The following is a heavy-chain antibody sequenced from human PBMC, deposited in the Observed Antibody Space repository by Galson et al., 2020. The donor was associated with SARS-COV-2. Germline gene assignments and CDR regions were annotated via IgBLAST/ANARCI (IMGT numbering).Heavy chain of an antibody. CDR1: GYTFTGYY. Sequence: ASVKVSCKASGYTFTGYYMHWVRQAPGQGLEWMGRINPNSGGTNYAQKFQGRVTMTRDTSISTAYMELSRLRSDDTAVYYCAREVVTSQNIVRIGAFDPWGQGTLVTVSS. CDR2: INPNSGGT. CDR3: AREVVTSQNIVRIGAFDP. D-gene: IGHD2-2*01. V-gene: IGHV1-2*06. J-gene: IGHJ5*02.